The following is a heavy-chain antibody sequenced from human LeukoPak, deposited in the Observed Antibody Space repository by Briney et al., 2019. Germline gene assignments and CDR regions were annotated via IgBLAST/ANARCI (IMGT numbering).Heavy chain of an antibody. CDR2: IHQSGST. D-gene: IGHD3-10*01. V-gene: IGHV4-34*01. CDR1: GGSISTFS. Sequence: SESLSLTCTVSGGSISTFSWTWIRQPPGKGLEWIGEIHQSGSTNYHPSLKSRVTISVDTSKNQLSLNLSSVTAADTAVYYCARVGYYGSGSNSYYYMDVWGKGTTVTVSS. J-gene: IGHJ6*03. CDR3: ARVGYYGSGSNSYYYMDV.